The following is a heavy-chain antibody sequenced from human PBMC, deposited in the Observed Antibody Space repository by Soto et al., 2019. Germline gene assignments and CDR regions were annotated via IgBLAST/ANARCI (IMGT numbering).Heavy chain of an antibody. V-gene: IGHV4-30-2*01. Sequence: QLLLQESGSGPVKPSQTLSLTCVVSGGSINSYDYSWAWIRQPPGQGLEWIGYMHHSGNNFFNPSLRSRVTNSIDRSKNQFSLKLRSMTAADTAVYFCATFHSRSYFDDYWGQGTLVTVSS. D-gene: IGHD3-22*01. CDR1: GGSINSYDYS. J-gene: IGHJ4*02. CDR2: MHHSGNN. CDR3: ATFHSRSYFDDY.